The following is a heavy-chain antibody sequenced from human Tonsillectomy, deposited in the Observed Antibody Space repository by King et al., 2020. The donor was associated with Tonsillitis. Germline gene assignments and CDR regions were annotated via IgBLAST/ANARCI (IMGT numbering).Heavy chain of an antibody. CDR1: GYTFTGYY. Sequence: VQLVESGAEVKKPGASVKVSCKTSGYTFTGYYIHWVRQAPGQGLEWMGGINPYSGGTNYAQKFQGSVTMTRETSISTAYMELSSLTSDDTAVYYCAGDLLEAVEDYVFAYWGQGTLVTVSS. CDR2: INPYSGGT. V-gene: IGHV1-2*02. CDR3: AGDLLEAVEDYVFAY. D-gene: IGHD3-16*01. J-gene: IGHJ4*02.